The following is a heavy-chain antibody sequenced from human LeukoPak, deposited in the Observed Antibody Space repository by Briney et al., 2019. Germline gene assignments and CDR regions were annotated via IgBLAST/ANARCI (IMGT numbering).Heavy chain of an antibody. CDR1: GYTFTSYD. V-gene: IGHV1-46*01. Sequence: ASVKVSCKASGYTFTSYDINWVRQAPGQGLEWMGIINPSGGSTSYAQKFQGRVTMTRDTSTSTVYMELSSLRSEDTAVYYCATPGSEGDSSGYYYWGQGTLVTVSS. CDR2: INPSGGST. J-gene: IGHJ4*02. CDR3: ATPGSEGDSSGYYY. D-gene: IGHD3-22*01.